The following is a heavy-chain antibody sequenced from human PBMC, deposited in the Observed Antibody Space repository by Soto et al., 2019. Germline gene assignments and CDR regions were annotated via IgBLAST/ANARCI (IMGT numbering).Heavy chain of an antibody. CDR1: GNSFTTYY. V-gene: IGHV1-46*01. Sequence: EASVKVPCKASGNSFTTYYMHWVRQAPGQGLEWMGIINPSGGRTTYAQKFQGRVTMTRDTSTSTFHMELSSLTSEDTAVYYCAGLYHYDSSGYYDYWGQGTLVTVSS. CDR2: INPSGGRT. D-gene: IGHD3-22*01. CDR3: AGLYHYDSSGYYDY. J-gene: IGHJ4*02.